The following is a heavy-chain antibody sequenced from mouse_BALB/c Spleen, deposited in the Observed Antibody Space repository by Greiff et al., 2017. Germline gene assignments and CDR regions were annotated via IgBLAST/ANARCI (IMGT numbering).Heavy chain of an antibody. V-gene: IGHV5-6*01. Sequence: EVKLMESGGDLVKPGGSLKLSCAASGFTFSSYGMSWVRQTPDKRLEWVASISSSGSYTYYPDSVKGRFTISRDNAKNTLYLQMSSLKSEDTAMYYCAGGDNYDGDWYFDVWGAGTTVTVSS. CDR1: GFTFSSYG. CDR2: ISSSGSYT. J-gene: IGHJ1*01. D-gene: IGHD2-12*01. CDR3: AGGDNYDGDWYFDV.